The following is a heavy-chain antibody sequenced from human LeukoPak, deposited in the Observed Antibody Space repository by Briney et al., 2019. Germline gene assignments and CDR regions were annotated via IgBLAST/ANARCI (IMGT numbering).Heavy chain of an antibody. CDR1: GYTFTSYY. D-gene: IGHD2-2*01. J-gene: IGHJ5*02. CDR3: ARGVYCSSTSCYPFVLWSDP. V-gene: IGHV1-46*01. Sequence: ASVKVSCKASGYTFTSYYMHWVRQAPGQGLEWMGIINPSGGSTSYAQKFQGRVTMTRDMSTSTVYMELSSLRSEDTAVYYCARGVYCSSTSCYPFVLWSDPWGQGTLVTVSS. CDR2: INPSGGST.